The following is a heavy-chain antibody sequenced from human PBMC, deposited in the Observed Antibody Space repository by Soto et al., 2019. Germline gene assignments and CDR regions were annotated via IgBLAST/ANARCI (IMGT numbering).Heavy chain of an antibody. J-gene: IGHJ5*02. CDR1: GGTFSSYS. CDR2: VIPILGMA. Sequence: QVQLVQSGAEVKKPGSSVKVSWEASGGTFSSYSFSWVRQAPGQGLEWMGRVIPILGMANYAQKFQGRVTITADKATSTVYMELSSLRSEDTAVYYCARGGAVVVPGAVDRHNWFDPWGQGTLVTVSS. D-gene: IGHD2-2*01. V-gene: IGHV1-69*02. CDR3: ARGGAVVVPGAVDRHNWFDP.